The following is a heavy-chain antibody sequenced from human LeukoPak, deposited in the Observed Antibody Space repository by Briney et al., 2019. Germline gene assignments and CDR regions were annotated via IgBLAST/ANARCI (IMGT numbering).Heavy chain of an antibody. J-gene: IGHJ4*02. D-gene: IGHD2-15*01. Sequence: SETLSLTCTVSGDSISSRDYYWGWIRQPPGKGLEWIASIYYSGTTHYNPSHQSRVTMSVDTSKNQFSLKLSSVTATDTAVYYCARARGYCSGGNCYSGAFDYWGQGTLVTVSS. CDR3: ARARGYCSGGNCYSGAFDY. V-gene: IGHV4-39*01. CDR2: IYYSGTT. CDR1: GDSISSRDYY.